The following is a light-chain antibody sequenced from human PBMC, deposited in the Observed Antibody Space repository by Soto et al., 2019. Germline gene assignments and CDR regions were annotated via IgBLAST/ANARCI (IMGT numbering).Light chain of an antibody. CDR3: QQYHQWPVA. CDR2: GAS. J-gene: IGKJ4*01. V-gene: IGKV3-15*01. Sequence: VMTQSPTTLSVSPGERATLSFGASHGVGNNLAWYQQIPGQAPRLLIYGASTRATGVPARFSGSGSATQFTLTISSLQSEDFGFYYCQQYHQWPVAFGGGTKVDIK. CDR1: HGVGNN.